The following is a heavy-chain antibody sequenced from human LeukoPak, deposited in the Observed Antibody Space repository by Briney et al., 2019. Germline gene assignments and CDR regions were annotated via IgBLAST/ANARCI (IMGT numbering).Heavy chain of an antibody. CDR3: ARDPDGDSDFDY. Sequence: ASVKVSCKASGYTFTTYGIIWVRQAPGQGLEWMGWISAYNGDTNYAQKFQGRVTMTTYTSTSTAYMELRSLRSDDTAVYYCARDPDGDSDFDYWGQGSLVTVSS. V-gene: IGHV1-18*01. D-gene: IGHD4-17*01. J-gene: IGHJ4*02. CDR1: GYTFTTYG. CDR2: ISAYNGDT.